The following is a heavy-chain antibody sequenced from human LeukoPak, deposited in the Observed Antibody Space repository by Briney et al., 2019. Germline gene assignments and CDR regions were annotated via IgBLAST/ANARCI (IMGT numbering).Heavy chain of an antibody. V-gene: IGHV3-64*01. CDR2: ISSNGGST. CDR3: ASPAVTGY. J-gene: IGHJ4*02. CDR1: GFTFSSYA. Sequence: RGSLRLSCAASGFTFSSYAMHWVHQAPGKGLEYVSAISSNGGSTYYANSVKGRFTISRDNSKNTLYLQMGSLRAEDMAVYYCASPAVTGYWGQGTLVTVSS. D-gene: IGHD2-2*01.